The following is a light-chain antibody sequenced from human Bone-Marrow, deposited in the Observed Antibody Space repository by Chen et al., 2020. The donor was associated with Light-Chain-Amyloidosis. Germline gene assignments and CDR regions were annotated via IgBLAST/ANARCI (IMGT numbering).Light chain of an antibody. Sequence: IQLTQSPSSLSASVGDTVTITCRARQDITGSLAWYQQKPGKAPKVLIYAAATLQSGVPSRFSGGVSVTEFTHTISSLQPEDLATYFCHQFNTYPPWTFGQGTKVDLK. CDR2: AAA. CDR3: HQFNTYPPWT. V-gene: IGKV1-9*01. J-gene: IGKJ1*01. CDR1: QDITGS.